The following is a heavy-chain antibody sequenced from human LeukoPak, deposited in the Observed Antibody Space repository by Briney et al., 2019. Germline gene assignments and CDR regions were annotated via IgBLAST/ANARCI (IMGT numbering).Heavy chain of an antibody. CDR1: GYTFTSYG. Sequence: GASVKVSCKASGYTFTSYGISWVRQAPGQGLGWMGWISAYNGNTNYAQKLQGRVTMTTDTSTSTAYMELRSLRSDDTAVYYCARERKRITMIVVVTAFDYWGQGTLVTVSS. CDR3: ARERKRITMIVVVTAFDY. D-gene: IGHD3-22*01. V-gene: IGHV1-18*01. CDR2: ISAYNGNT. J-gene: IGHJ4*02.